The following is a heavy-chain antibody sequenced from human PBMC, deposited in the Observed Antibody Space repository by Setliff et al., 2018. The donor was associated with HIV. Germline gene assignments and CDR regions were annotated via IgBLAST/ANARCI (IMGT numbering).Heavy chain of an antibody. D-gene: IGHD3-22*01. Sequence: ASVKVSCKASGYTFNGYGISWVRQAPGHGLEWMGWISGHNGYTNYAQKVQDRVTTTTDTSTSTAYMELRGLRSDDTAVYYCARDRSSTGDYNEEHLFEYWGQGTQVTVSS. J-gene: IGHJ4*02. CDR2: ISGHNGYT. CDR1: GYTFNGYG. V-gene: IGHV1-18*01. CDR3: ARDRSSTGDYNEEHLFEY.